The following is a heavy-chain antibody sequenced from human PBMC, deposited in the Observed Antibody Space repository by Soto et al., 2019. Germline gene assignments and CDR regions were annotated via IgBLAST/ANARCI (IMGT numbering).Heavy chain of an antibody. J-gene: IGHJ6*02. Sequence: ASVKVSCKASGYTFTGYFIHWLRHAPGQGLEWMGRINPNSGATNYARKFQDRVTMTRDTSINTAYMELSSLRSDDTAVYYCARDLPGMDVWGQGTTVTVSS. V-gene: IGHV1-2*06. CDR2: INPNSGAT. CDR1: GYTFTGYF. CDR3: ARDLPGMDV.